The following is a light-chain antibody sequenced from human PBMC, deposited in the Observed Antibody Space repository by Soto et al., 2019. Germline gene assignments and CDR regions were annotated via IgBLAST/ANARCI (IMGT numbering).Light chain of an antibody. CDR2: SAS. V-gene: IGKV1-33*01. Sequence: SITGRASRFISTSVTGYQQKPGEAPTILVYSASTLRRGGPSRFSASGYEADFTFTISSLQPEVIATYYWRQYAKLRINFGRGTRLEIK. J-gene: IGKJ5*01. CDR1: RFISTS. CDR3: RQYAKLRIN.